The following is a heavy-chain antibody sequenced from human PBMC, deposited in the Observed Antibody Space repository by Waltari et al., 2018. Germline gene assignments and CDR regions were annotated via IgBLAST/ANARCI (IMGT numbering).Heavy chain of an antibody. D-gene: IGHD3-10*01. CDR3: ARALPGEITVYDY. CDR2: IKQDGTQQ. Sequence: EVQLVESGGGLVQPGGSLRLSCVASGFTFGRHWMSWVRQAPAKGLEWVADIKQDGTQQYYVDSVKGRFTVSRDNHKNSLFLQMNSLRAEDTAVYYCARALPGEITVYDYWAQGALVTVSS. CDR1: GFTFGRHW. J-gene: IGHJ4*02. V-gene: IGHV3-7*01.